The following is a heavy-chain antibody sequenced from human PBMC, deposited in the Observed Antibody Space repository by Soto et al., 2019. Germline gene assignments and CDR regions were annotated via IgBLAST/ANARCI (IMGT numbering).Heavy chain of an antibody. J-gene: IGHJ3*02. CDR2: IYYSGST. CDR3: ARAGIAARPAAFDI. V-gene: IGHV4-30-4*01. CDR1: GVSINSGDYY. D-gene: IGHD6-6*01. Sequence: SETLSLTCTVSGVSINSGDYYWSWLRQPPGKGLEWIGYIYYSGSTYYNPSLKSRVTISVDTSKNQFSLKLSSVTAADTAVYYCARAGIAARPAAFDIWGQGTMVTVS.